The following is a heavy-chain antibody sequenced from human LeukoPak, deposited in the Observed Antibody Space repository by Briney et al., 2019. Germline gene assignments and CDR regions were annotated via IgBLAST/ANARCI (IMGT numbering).Heavy chain of an antibody. Sequence: GGSLRLSCAASGLTVSSNYMSWVRQAPGKGLEWVSVIYSGGSTYYADSVKGRFTISRHNSKNTLYLQMNSLRAEDTAVYYCAREDSSLGKGGLGYWGQGTLVTVSS. CDR2: IYSGGST. CDR3: AREDSSLGKGGLGY. D-gene: IGHD3-22*01. CDR1: GLTVSSNY. J-gene: IGHJ4*02. V-gene: IGHV3-53*04.